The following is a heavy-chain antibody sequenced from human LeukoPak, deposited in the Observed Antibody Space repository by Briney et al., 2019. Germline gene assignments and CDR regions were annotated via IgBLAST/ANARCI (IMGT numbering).Heavy chain of an antibody. Sequence: GGSLKLSCEGSGLTLSSHWMHWVRQVPGKGLVWVSRINSDGSNTRYADFVKGRFTISRDNAKNTLYLQMNSLRAEDTAVYYCAGDLELVYYDSSGYDYWGQGTLVIVSS. CDR3: AGDLELVYYDSSGYDY. CDR1: GLTLSSHW. V-gene: IGHV3-74*01. D-gene: IGHD3-22*01. J-gene: IGHJ4*02. CDR2: INSDGSNT.